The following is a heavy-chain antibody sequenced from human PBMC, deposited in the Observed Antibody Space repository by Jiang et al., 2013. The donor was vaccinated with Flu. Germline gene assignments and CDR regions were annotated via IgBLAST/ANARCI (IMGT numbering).Heavy chain of an antibody. Sequence: GDLVQPGGSLRLSCVASGFTFSSYSMSWVRQAPGKGLEWVSIVSDDGGTTFYADSVKGRLTISRDNAKNTVYLQMNSLRAEDAAVYYCAKGGIRVRGSTHYFDYWGQGTLVTVSS. CDR2: VSDDGGTT. J-gene: IGHJ4*02. CDR1: GFTFSSYS. D-gene: IGHD3-10*01. CDR3: AKGGIRVRGSTHYFDY. V-gene: IGHV3-23*01.